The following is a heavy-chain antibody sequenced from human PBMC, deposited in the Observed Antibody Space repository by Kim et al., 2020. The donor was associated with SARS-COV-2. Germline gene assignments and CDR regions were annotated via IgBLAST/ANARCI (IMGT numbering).Heavy chain of an antibody. D-gene: IGHD5-18*01. V-gene: IGHV3-30*04. J-gene: IGHJ6*02. CDR1: GFTFRSYA. Sequence: LSLTCAASGFTFRSYAMHWVRQAPGKGLESVAIISYDGSNKYYADSVKGRFTISRDNSKNTLYLQMDSLRADDTAVFYCARDAKRGYSYGWTYYYYGMDVWGQGTTVTVSS. CDR2: ISYDGSNK. CDR3: ARDAKRGYSYGWTYYYYGMDV.